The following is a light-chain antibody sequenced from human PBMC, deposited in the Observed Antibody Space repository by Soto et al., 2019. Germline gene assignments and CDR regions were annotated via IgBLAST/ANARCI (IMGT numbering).Light chain of an antibody. J-gene: IGLJ1*01. V-gene: IGLV2-23*02. Sequence: QSVLTQPASVSGSPGQSITISCTGTSSDVGTYNLVSWYQQLPGKAPKLIIYEVTKRPSGVSNRFSASKSGNTASLTVSGLQAEDESDYYCCSYAGSSYVFGTGTKVTVL. CDR3: CSYAGSSYV. CDR1: SSDVGTYNL. CDR2: EVT.